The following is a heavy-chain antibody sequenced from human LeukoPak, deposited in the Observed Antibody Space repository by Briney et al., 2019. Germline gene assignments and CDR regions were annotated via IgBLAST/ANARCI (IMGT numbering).Heavy chain of an antibody. V-gene: IGHV3-9*01. CDR3: AKDRVAMEYYYYYGMDV. D-gene: IGHD5-12*01. CDR1: GFTFDDSV. Sequence: GGSLRLSCAASGFTFDDSVLHWVRQAPGKGLEWVSGISWNSGNTGYADSVKGRFTISRDNAKNSVYLQMNSLRAEDTALYYCAKDRVAMEYYYYYGMDVWGQGVTVTVSS. CDR2: ISWNSGNT. J-gene: IGHJ6*02.